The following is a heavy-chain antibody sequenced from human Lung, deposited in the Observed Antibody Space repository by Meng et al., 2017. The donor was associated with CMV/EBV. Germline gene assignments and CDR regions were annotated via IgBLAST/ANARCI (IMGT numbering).Heavy chain of an antibody. J-gene: IGHJ4*02. Sequence: QVELVQSGSDLKKPGDSVTVSCTAAGYTFTSFSMNWVRNAPGQGLEWMGWININTGNPTYAQGFTGRFVFSLDTSVSTAYLQIDSLKADDTAVYYCARGNGWRFDYWGQGTLVTVSS. D-gene: IGHD6-19*01. CDR2: ININTGNP. V-gene: IGHV7-4-1*01. CDR3: ARGNGWRFDY. CDR1: GYTFTSFS.